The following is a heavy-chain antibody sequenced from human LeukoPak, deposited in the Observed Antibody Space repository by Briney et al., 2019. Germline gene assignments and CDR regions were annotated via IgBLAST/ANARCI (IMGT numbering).Heavy chain of an antibody. CDR2: ISSSSSYI. CDR1: GFTFSSYS. J-gene: IGHJ4*02. Sequence: GGSLRLSCAASGFTFSSYSMNWVRQAPGKGLEWVSSISSSSSYIYYADSVKGRFTISRDNAKNSLYLQMNSLRAEDTAVYYCARGYSGYDVPFDHWGQGTLVTVSS. CDR3: ARGYSGYDVPFDH. V-gene: IGHV3-21*01. D-gene: IGHD5-12*01.